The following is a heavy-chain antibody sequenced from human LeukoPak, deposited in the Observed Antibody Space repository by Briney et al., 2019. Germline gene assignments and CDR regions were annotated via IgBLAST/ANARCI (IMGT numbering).Heavy chain of an antibody. Sequence: PGGSLRLSCAASGFTFSSYAMHWVRQAPGKGLEWVAVISYDGSNKYYADSVKGRFTISRDNSKNTLYLQMNSLRAEDTAVYYCISPPYSSDYLIFDYWGQETLVTVSS. V-gene: IGHV3-30*01. CDR1: GFTFSSYA. J-gene: IGHJ4*02. D-gene: IGHD3-22*01. CDR2: ISYDGSNK. CDR3: ISPPYSSDYLIFDY.